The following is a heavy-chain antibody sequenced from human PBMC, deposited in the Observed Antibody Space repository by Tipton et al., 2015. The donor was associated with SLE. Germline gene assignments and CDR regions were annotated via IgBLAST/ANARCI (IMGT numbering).Heavy chain of an antibody. D-gene: IGHD3-22*01. V-gene: IGHV4-34*10. CDR1: RGSLTGYS. Sequence: QLVQSGAEVKPSETLSLVCVVNRGSLTGYSWNWIRQFPGKGLEWIGSISHSGNIYYNPSLKSRASMSIDTSRNAFFLRLSSVTAADTAIYYCARHDYDLNGYYQHYFDYWGQGTLVTVSS. CDR2: ISHSGNI. J-gene: IGHJ4*02. CDR3: ARHDYDLNGYYQHYFDY.